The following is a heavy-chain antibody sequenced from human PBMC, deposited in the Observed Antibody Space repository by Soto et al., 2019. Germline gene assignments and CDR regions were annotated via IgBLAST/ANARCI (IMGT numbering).Heavy chain of an antibody. D-gene: IGHD3-22*01. CDR3: AKGLYYYDSSGYRLFDY. V-gene: IGHV3-23*01. CDR2: VSVSGGTT. J-gene: IGHJ4*02. CDR1: GFMFNNYA. Sequence: GGSLRLSCAASGFMFNNYAMSWVRDAPGKGLEWVSTVSVSGGTTYYADSLKGRFTISRDNSKKTVYLQMNRLRADDTAIYYCAKGLYYYDSSGYRLFDYWGQGTLVTVSS.